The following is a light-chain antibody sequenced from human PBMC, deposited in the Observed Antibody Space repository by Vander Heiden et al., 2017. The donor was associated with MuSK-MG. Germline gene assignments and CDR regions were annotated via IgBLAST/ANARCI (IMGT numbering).Light chain of an antibody. Sequence: DIQMTQSPSTLSASVGDRVNITCRASESISSWLAWYQQKPGKAPKLLIYKASSLESGVPSRFSGSGSGTELTLTISSLQPDDFATYYCQQYNSYPWTFGQGTKVESK. J-gene: IGKJ1*01. CDR3: QQYNSYPWT. CDR1: ESISSW. V-gene: IGKV1-5*03. CDR2: KAS.